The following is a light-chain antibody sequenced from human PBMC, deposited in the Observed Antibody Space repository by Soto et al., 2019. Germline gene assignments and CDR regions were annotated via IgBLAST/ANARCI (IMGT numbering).Light chain of an antibody. CDR1: QSISSSF. CDR2: GAS. CDR3: QPYDT. V-gene: IGKV3-20*01. Sequence: IVLTQSPGTLSFSPGESATLSCSASQSISSSFLAWYQQRPCQYPRLLIFGASSRATGIPDRFSGSGSGTDFTLAVSRLEPEDFAVYYCQPYDTCGQGTKLEIK. J-gene: IGKJ2*01.